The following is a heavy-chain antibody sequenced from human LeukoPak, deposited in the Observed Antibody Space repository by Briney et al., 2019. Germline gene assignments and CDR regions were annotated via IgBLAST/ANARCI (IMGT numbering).Heavy chain of an antibody. J-gene: IGHJ4*02. CDR1: GYTFTSYY. CDR3: AKGSLGYCSSTSCYSHGAYFDY. CDR2: INPSGGST. V-gene: IGHV1-46*01. D-gene: IGHD2-2*01. Sequence: GASVKVSCKASGYTFTSYYMHWVRQAPGRGLEWMGIINPSGGSTSYAQKFQGRVTMTRDTSTSTVYMELSSPRSEDTAVYYCAKGSLGYCSSTSCYSHGAYFDYWGQGTLVTVSS.